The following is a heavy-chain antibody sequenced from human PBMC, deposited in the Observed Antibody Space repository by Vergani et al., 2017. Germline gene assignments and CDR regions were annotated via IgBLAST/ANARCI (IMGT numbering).Heavy chain of an antibody. J-gene: IGHJ6*02. V-gene: IGHV3-30*18. CDR1: GFTFSSYG. Sequence: QVQLVESGGGVVQPGRSLRLSCAASGFTFSSYGMHWVRQAPGKGLEWVAVISYDGSNKYYADSVKVRFTISRDNSKNTLYLQMNSLRAEDTAVYYCAKDVERGYSYLSSGMDVWGQGTTVTVSS. D-gene: IGHD5-18*01. CDR2: ISYDGSNK. CDR3: AKDVERGYSYLSSGMDV.